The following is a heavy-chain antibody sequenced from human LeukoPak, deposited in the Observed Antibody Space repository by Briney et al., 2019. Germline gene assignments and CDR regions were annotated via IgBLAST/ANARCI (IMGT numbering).Heavy chain of an antibody. CDR3: AREMARGYYGSGSYYNVPDY. V-gene: IGHV3-20*04. J-gene: IGHJ4*02. D-gene: IGHD3-10*01. CDR2: INWNGGST. Sequence: GGSLRLSCAASGFTFDDCGMSWVRQAPGKGLEWVSGINWNGGSTGYADSVKGRFTISRDNAKNSLYLQMNSLRAEDTALYYCAREMARGYYGSGSYYNVPDYWGQGTLVTVSS. CDR1: GFTFDDCG.